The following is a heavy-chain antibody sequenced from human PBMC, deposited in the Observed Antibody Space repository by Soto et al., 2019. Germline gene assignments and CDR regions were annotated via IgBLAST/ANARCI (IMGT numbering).Heavy chain of an antibody. CDR1: GYTYSKYI. J-gene: IGHJ4*02. Sequence: QVQLVQSGAEVKKPGASVKVSCKTSGYTYSKYIIAWVRQTTGQGLEWMGWISGYNGDTQHAPERQGRVTFTSETSTGTAYMELRSLTADDTAVYYCVREFLAGSFDNWAQGTLVAASS. CDR2: ISGYNGDT. D-gene: IGHD6-19*01. CDR3: VREFLAGSFDN. V-gene: IGHV1-18*04.